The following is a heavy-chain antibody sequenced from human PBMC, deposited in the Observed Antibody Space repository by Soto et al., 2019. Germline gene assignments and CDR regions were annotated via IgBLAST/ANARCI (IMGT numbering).Heavy chain of an antibody. J-gene: IGHJ5*02. D-gene: IGHD6-6*01. CDR2: TYYRSKWYN. CDR3: ARSSIAARGPWFDP. Sequence: SQTLSLTCAISGDSVSSNSAAWNLIRQSPSRGLEWLGRTYYRSKWYNDYAVSVKSRITINPDTSKSQFSLQLNSVTPEDTAVYYCARSSIAARGPWFDPWGQGTLVTVSS. CDR1: GDSVSSNSAA. V-gene: IGHV6-1*01.